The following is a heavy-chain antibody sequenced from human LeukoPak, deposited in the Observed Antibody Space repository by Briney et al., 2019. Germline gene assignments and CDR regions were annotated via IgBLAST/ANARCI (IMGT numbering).Heavy chain of an antibody. CDR2: ISTSGDIT. Sequence: GGSLRLSCAASGFIFTDYYMTWIRQAPGKGLEWVSYISTSGDITYYADAVKGRFTISRDNAKNSLYLQMNSLRAEDTAVYYCAELGITMIGGVWGKGTTVTISS. D-gene: IGHD3-10*02. CDR3: AELGITMIGGV. CDR1: GFIFTDYY. J-gene: IGHJ6*04. V-gene: IGHV3-11*04.